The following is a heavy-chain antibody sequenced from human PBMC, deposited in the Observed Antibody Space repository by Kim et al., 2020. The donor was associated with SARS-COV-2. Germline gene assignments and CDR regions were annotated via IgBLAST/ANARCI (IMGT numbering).Heavy chain of an antibody. Sequence: GVSLRLSCAVSGFTVSNYWMSWVRQAPGKGLEWLANINQDGTENYYADSVKGRFTISRDNAKNSLYLQMNKLRVEDTAVYYCVRNLAVAGTGYWGQATLV. CDR1: GFTVSNYW. D-gene: IGHD6-19*01. CDR2: INQDGTEN. V-gene: IGHV3-7*03. J-gene: IGHJ4*02. CDR3: VRNLAVAGTGY.